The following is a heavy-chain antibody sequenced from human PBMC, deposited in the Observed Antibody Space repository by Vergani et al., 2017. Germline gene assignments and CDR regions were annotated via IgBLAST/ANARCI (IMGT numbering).Heavy chain of an antibody. CDR2: IKSKFDRGTT. Sequence: EVQLVESGGGIVKPGGSLRLSCVASGFSFRNAWMNWVRRTPGKGLEWVGRIKSKFDRGTTDYAEAVKGRFTISRIESKNTLFLQMNGLKTEDICVYYCTTDPRYCGDGSFYWLRDHHYYGMDVWGQGTTVTVSS. CDR1: GFSFRNAW. J-gene: IGHJ6*02. V-gene: IGHV3-15*07. D-gene: IGHD2-21*01. CDR3: TTDPRYCGDGSFYWLRDHHYYGMDV.